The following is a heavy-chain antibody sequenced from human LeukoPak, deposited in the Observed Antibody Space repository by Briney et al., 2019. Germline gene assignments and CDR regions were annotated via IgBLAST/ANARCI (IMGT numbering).Heavy chain of an antibody. CDR2: INPNSGGT. CDR1: GYSFTGYY. D-gene: IGHD3-10*01. J-gene: IGHJ4*02. Sequence: ASVKVSCKASGYSFTGYYMHWVRQAPGQGLEWMGRINPNSGGTNYAQRFQGRVTMTRDTSTSTAYMELRRLRSDDTAIYYCARTRAYASGSYFHFEYWGQGTLVTVPS. CDR3: ARTRAYASGSYFHFEY. V-gene: IGHV1-2*06.